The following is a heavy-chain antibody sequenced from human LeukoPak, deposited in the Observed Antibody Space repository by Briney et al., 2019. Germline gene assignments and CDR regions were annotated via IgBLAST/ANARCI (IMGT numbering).Heavy chain of an antibody. CDR3: ARGGALGMDV. J-gene: IGHJ6*02. D-gene: IGHD1-26*01. CDR2: ISGVADSI. Sequence: GGSLRLSCAASGFTFSDYYMTWIRQAPGRGLEWVSYISGVADSIYYGDSVKGRFTISRDNAKKSVYLQMNSLRADDTAVYYCARGGALGMDVWGQGTTVTVSS. V-gene: IGHV3-11*01. CDR1: GFTFSDYY.